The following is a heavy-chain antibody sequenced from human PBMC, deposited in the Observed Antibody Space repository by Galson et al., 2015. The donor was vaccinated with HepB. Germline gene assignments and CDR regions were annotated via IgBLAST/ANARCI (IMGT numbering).Heavy chain of an antibody. CDR1: GFTFRGHG. V-gene: IGHV3-30*03. CDR3: ARDVDSEVGVGTMDV. Sequence: SLRLSCAASGFTFRGHGMHWVRQVPGEGLDWVAAISNDGSRQLYKDSVEGRFTISRDGSKNTLYLQMSMLRHEDTSVYHCARDVDSEVGVGTMDVWGPGTTVVVSS. D-gene: IGHD2-15*01. CDR2: ISNDGSRQ. J-gene: IGHJ6*02.